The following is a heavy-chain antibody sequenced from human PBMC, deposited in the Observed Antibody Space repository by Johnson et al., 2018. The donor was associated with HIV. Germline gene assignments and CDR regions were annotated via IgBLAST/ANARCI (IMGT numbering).Heavy chain of an antibody. D-gene: IGHD6-13*01. CDR3: ARPTVYSSSWYNAFDI. Sequence: EKLVESGGGLVQPGGSLRVSCAASGFTVSSNYMSWVRQAPGKGLEWVSVIYSGGSTYYADSVKGRFTLSRDNSKTTLYLQMTSLRAEDTAVYYCARPTVYSSSWYNAFDIWGQGTMVTVSS. CDR1: GFTVSSNY. J-gene: IGHJ3*02. CDR2: IYSGGST. V-gene: IGHV3-66*02.